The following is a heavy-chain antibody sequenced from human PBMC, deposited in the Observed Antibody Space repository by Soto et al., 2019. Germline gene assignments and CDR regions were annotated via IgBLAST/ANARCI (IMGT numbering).Heavy chain of an antibody. CDR3: ARGPSYHKVNCVGL. Sequence: PSETLSLTCTVSSGSLSSGGYYWNWIRQHPVKRLEWIGYIYFTGITYSTPSLKSRVTLSVDTSKSQFSLELRSVTAADTAIYYCARGPSYHKVNCVGLWGEGPLLTV. CDR2: IYFTGIT. J-gene: IGHJ5*02. V-gene: IGHV4-31*03. CDR1: SGSLSSGGYY.